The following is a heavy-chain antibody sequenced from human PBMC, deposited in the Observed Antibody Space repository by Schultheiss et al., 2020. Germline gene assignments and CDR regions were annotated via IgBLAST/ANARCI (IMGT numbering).Heavy chain of an antibody. CDR2: IYNSGNT. D-gene: IGHD3-22*01. V-gene: IGHV4-4*07. CDR3: ARGGYYYYDSSTTDAFDI. J-gene: IGHJ3*02. Sequence: SETLSLTCSVSGGSISTHYWSWIRQPAGKGLEWIGRIYNSGNTNYNPSLESRVTLSIDTSKNQFSLRLSSVTAADTAIYYCARGGYYYYDSSTTDAFDIWGQGTMVTVSS. CDR1: GGSISTHY.